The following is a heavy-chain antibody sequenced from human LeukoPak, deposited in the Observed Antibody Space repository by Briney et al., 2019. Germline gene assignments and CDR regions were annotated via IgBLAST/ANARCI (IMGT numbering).Heavy chain of an antibody. J-gene: IGHJ4*02. CDR1: GFTVSSNY. Sequence: QPGGSLRLSCAASGFTVSSNYTSWVRQAPGKGLEWVSVIYSGGSTYYADSVKGRFTISRDNSKNTLYLQMNSLRAEDMALYYCARSYGSGTYYNPFDYWGQGTLVTVSS. CDR3: ARSYGSGTYYNPFDY. V-gene: IGHV3-53*05. CDR2: IYSGGST. D-gene: IGHD3-10*01.